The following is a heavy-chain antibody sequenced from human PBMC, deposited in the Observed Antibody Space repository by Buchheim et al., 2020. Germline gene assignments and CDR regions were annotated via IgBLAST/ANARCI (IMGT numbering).Heavy chain of an antibody. CDR2: IDWDDYK. V-gene: IGHV2-70*15. D-gene: IGHD5-24*01. J-gene: IGHJ4*02. Sequence: QVSLRESGPAHVRTTETLTLTCTVSGLSLRNVGVSVSWIRRPPGKPLQWLARIDWDDYKYYNTSLQARPTASKRPSKTQVLLTLTNVDPADTATYYCARGNDYNALDSWGQGTL. CDR3: ARGNDYNALDS. CDR1: GLSLRNVGVS.